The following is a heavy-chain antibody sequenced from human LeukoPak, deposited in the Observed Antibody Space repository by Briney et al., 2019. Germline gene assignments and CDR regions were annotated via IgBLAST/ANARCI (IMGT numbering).Heavy chain of an antibody. Sequence: GGSLRLSCAASGFTFSSFWMTWVRQAPGKRLEYVANIKQDGTDKYYVGSVKGRFTISRDNAKNSLYLQMSSLRAEDTAAYYCAKGRWGSGYYFDYWGQGTLVTVSS. J-gene: IGHJ4*02. D-gene: IGHD6-25*01. CDR2: IKQDGTDK. V-gene: IGHV3-7*01. CDR3: AKGRWGSGYYFDY. CDR1: GFTFSSFW.